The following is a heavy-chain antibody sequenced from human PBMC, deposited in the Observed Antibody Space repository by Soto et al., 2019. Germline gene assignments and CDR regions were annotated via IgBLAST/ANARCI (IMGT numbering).Heavy chain of an antibody. CDR2: INPNSGGT. J-gene: IGHJ4*02. D-gene: IGHD6-19*01. CDR1: GYTFTGYY. CDR3: ARTLGMAVAGAKFDF. Sequence: ASVKVSCKASGYTFTGYYIHWVRQAPGRGLEWMGWINPNSGGTNYAQKFQGRVTMTRDTSITTAYMELSSLRSDDTAVYYCARTLGMAVAGAKFDFWGQGTLVTVSS. V-gene: IGHV1-2*02.